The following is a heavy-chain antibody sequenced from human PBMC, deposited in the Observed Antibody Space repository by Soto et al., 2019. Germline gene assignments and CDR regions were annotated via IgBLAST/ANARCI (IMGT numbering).Heavy chain of an antibody. V-gene: IGHV3-23*01. D-gene: IGHD6-13*01. CDR2: ISSSGGST. J-gene: IGHJ6*03. CDR3: AKDGYGSNYYYHLDV. CDR1: GFTFSNYA. Sequence: GGSLRLSCAVSGFTFSNYAMSWVRQAPGKGLEWVSAISSSGGSTYYADSMKGRFTISRDNSKDTLYLLMNSLTAEDTAIYYCAKDGYGSNYYYHLDVWGKGTTVTVSS.